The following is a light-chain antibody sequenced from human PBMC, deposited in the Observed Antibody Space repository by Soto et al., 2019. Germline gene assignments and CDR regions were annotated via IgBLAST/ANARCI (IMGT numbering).Light chain of an antibody. CDR2: DAS. J-gene: IGKJ1*01. Sequence: EIILTHSPGTLSLSPVERATLSCSSSQSVYSSYLAWYQQRPGQAPRLLFYDASIRATGIPDRFSGSGSGTDFSLTISRLEPEDFAVYYCHQYGSSPWTFGQGTKVDIK. CDR3: HQYGSSPWT. CDR1: QSVYSSY. V-gene: IGKV3-20*01.